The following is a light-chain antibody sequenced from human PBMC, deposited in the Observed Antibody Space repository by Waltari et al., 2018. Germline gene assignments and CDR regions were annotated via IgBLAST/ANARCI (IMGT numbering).Light chain of an antibody. J-gene: IGLJ3*02. V-gene: IGLV8-61*01. CDR3: ALYMGSGIWV. CDR2: KDK. CDR1: SGSLSTTSY. Sequence: QTVVTQEPSLSVSPGGTVTLTCALSSGSLSTTSYATWSQQTPGQAPRTLVYKDKPRPSGVPDRFSGSIRGNTAALTITGAQADDESDYYCALYMGSGIWVFGGGTRLTVL.